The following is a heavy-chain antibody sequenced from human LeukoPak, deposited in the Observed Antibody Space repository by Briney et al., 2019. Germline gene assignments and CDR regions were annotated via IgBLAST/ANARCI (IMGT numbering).Heavy chain of an antibody. CDR3: AKMYYDSSPTAPPLFDY. Sequence: PGGSLRLSCAASGFTFSNYAMSWVRQAPGKGLEWVSGISGSGGSTYYADSVKGRFTISRDDSKNTLYLQMNSLRAEDTAVYYCAKMYYDSSPTAPPLFDYWGQGTLVTVSS. D-gene: IGHD3-22*01. CDR2: ISGSGGST. J-gene: IGHJ4*02. V-gene: IGHV3-23*01. CDR1: GFTFSNYA.